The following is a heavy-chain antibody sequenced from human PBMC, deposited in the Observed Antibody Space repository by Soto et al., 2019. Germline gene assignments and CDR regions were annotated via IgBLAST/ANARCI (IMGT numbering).Heavy chain of an antibody. CDR3: ARYGYSYAHVWFDP. CDR2: IYYSGST. J-gene: IGHJ5*02. Sequence: QLQLQESGPGLVKPSETLSLTCTVSGGSISSSSYYWGWIRQPPGKGLEWIGSIYYSGSTYYNPSLKSRVTISVDTSKNQFSLKLSSVTAADTAVYYCARYGYSYAHVWFDPWGQGTLVTVSS. V-gene: IGHV4-39*01. D-gene: IGHD5-18*01. CDR1: GGSISSSSYY.